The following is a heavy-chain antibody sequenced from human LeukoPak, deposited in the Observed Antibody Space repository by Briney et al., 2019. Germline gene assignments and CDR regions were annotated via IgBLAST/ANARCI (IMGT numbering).Heavy chain of an antibody. Sequence: SGGSLRLSCAASGFTFSSYSMNWVRQAPGKGLEWVSSISSSSSYIYYADSVKGRFTISRDNAKNSLYLQVNSLRAEDTAVYYCARGSSSQNYYYYYGMDVWGQGTTVTVSS. D-gene: IGHD6-13*01. CDR1: GFTFSSYS. CDR2: ISSSSSYI. CDR3: ARGSSSQNYYYYYGMDV. J-gene: IGHJ6*02. V-gene: IGHV3-21*01.